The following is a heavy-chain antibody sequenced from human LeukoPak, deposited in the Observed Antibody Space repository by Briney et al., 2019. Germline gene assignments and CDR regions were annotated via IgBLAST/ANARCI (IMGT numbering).Heavy chain of an antibody. Sequence: GESLKISCEGSGYSFTSYWIGWVRQMPGKGLEWMGIIYPGDSDTRYSPSFQGQVTISADKSISTAYLQWSSLKASDTAMYYCARQIDSSGYFGNFDYWGQGTLVTVSS. J-gene: IGHJ4*02. CDR3: ARQIDSSGYFGNFDY. CDR1: GYSFTSYW. V-gene: IGHV5-51*01. D-gene: IGHD3-22*01. CDR2: IYPGDSDT.